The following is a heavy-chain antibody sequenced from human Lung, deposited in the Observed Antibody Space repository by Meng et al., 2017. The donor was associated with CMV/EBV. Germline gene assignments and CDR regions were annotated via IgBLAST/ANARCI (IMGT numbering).Heavy chain of an antibody. J-gene: IGHJ5*01. D-gene: IGHD2-2*01. CDR3: ARLDCTPTSCYLDS. V-gene: IGHV5-51*01. CDR2: IYPVDSDT. Sequence: SGYIFVSYWVGWGRQMPGKGLEWMGIIYPVDSDTRSSPSFPGQVTISADKSISTAYLQWSSLKASDTAMYFCARLDCTPTSCYLDSWGQGTLVTVSS. CDR1: GYIFVSYW.